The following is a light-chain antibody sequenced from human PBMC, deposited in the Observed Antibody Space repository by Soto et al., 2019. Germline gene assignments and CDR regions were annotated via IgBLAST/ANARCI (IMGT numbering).Light chain of an antibody. V-gene: IGLV2-23*01. CDR1: SSDVGSYNL. CDR3: CSYAGSSTVV. J-gene: IGLJ2*01. CDR2: EGS. Sequence: QSALTQPASVSGSPGQSITISCTGTSSDVGSYNLVSWYQQHPGKAPKLMIYEGSKRPSGVTNRFSGSKSGNTPSLTISGLQAEDEADYYCCSYAGSSTVVFGRGTKLIVL.